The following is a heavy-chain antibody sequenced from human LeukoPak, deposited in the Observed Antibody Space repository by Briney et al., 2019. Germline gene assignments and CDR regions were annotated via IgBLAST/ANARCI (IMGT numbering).Heavy chain of an antibody. V-gene: IGHV1-46*01. CDR3: AQEISGGTYGIWFEP. CDR2: INPSGGST. CDR1: AYTFTSYY. J-gene: IGHJ5*02. D-gene: IGHD2-8*01. Sequence: ASVKLSCNASAYTFTSYYMHWVRQAPGQGLEWMGIINPSGGSTSYAQKFQGRVTMTRDASTSTVYMELSSLRSEDTAVYCCAQEISGGTYGIWFEPWGQGTLVTVSS.